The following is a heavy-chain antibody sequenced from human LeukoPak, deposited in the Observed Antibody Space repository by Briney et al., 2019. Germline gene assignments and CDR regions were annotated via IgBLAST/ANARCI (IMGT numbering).Heavy chain of an antibody. V-gene: IGHV3-23*01. CDR1: GFIFSNYA. Sequence: GAALRLSCAASGFIFSNYAMSWARQAPGKGLEWVSAIVGSGANTYYADSVKGRFTISRDNPRNTLYLQMNSLRAEDTAVYYCAKWGDYDVLTGYYDPDNWGQGTLVTVSS. CDR3: AKWGDYDVLTGYYDPDN. J-gene: IGHJ4*02. D-gene: IGHD3-9*01. CDR2: IVGSGANT.